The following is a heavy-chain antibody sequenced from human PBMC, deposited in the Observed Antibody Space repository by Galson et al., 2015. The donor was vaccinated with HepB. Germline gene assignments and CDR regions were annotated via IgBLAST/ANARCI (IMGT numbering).Heavy chain of an antibody. V-gene: IGHV1-18*01. CDR3: ASTGGQWPHNWFDP. CDR1: GYTFTSYG. J-gene: IGHJ5*02. D-gene: IGHD6-19*01. CDR2: ISAYNGNT. Sequence: SVKVSCKASGYTFTSYGISWVRQAPGQGLEWMGWISAYNGNTNYAQKLQGRVTMTTDTSTSTAYMELRSLRSDDTAVYYCASTGGQWPHNWFDPWGQGTLVTVSS.